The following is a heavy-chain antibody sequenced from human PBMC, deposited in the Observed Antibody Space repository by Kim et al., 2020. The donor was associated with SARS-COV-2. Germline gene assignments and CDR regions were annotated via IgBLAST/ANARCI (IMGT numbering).Heavy chain of an antibody. CDR1: GGTFSSYA. CDR3: ARRYYYGSGSYYTPIGYYYYGMDV. J-gene: IGHJ6*02. D-gene: IGHD3-10*01. V-gene: IGHV1-69*13. CDR2: IIPIFGTA. Sequence: SVKVSCKASGGTFSSYAISWVRQAPGQGLEWMGGIIPIFGTANYAQKFQGRVTITADESTSTAYMELSSLRSEDTAVYYCARRYYYGSGSYYTPIGYYYYGMDVWGQGTTVTVSS.